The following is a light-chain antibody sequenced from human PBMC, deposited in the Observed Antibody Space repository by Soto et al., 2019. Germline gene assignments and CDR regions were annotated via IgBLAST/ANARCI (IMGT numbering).Light chain of an antibody. J-gene: IGLJ2*01. Sequence: QSALTQPASVSASPGQSIAISCTGTSSDVGGYDYVSWYQQHPGKAPKLMIYDVSERPSGVSDRFSGSKSGNTASLTISGVHDEDEAHYYCSSYTSSTTVLFGGGTKLTVL. CDR1: SSDVGGYDY. CDR3: SSYTSSTTVL. CDR2: DVS. V-gene: IGLV2-14*03.